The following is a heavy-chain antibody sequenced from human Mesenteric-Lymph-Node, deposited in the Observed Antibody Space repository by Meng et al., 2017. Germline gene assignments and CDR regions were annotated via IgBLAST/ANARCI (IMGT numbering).Heavy chain of an antibody. CDR2: INSDGSST. Sequence: EVQRVESGGNVGQLGESVRLSCAASGFTVRTYWMHWGRQAPGKGLVWVSSINSDGSSTHYADSVKGRFTISGDNADNTLYLQMNSLRAEDTAVYYCTRDLIGDYGEHFDYWGQGTLVTVSS. D-gene: IGHD4-17*01. CDR3: TRDLIGDYGEHFDY. CDR1: GFTVRTYW. V-gene: IGHV3-74*01. J-gene: IGHJ4*02.